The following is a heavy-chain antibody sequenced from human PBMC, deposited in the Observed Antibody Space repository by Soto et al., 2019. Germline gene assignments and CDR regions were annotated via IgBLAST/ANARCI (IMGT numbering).Heavy chain of an antibody. V-gene: IGHV3-53*01. CDR2: IYSGGST. J-gene: IGHJ3*02. CDR3: ARVVVATIQVSLDAFDI. CDR1: GVTVSSNY. Sequence: PGGSLRLSCAASGVTVSSNYMSWVRQAPGKGLEWVSVIYSGGSTYYADSVKGRFTISRDNSKNTLYLQMNSLRAEDTAVYYCARVVVATIQVSLDAFDIWGQGTMVTVSS. D-gene: IGHD5-12*01.